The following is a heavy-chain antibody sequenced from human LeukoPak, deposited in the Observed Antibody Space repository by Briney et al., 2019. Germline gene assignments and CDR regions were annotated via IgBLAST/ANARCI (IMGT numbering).Heavy chain of an antibody. CDR3: ARDPVTRYYYGSGTLGYFDY. CDR1: GFTFSNFA. J-gene: IGHJ4*02. CDR2: ISDSGGST. V-gene: IGHV3-23*01. Sequence: GGSLRLSCAASGFTFSNFAMSWVRQAPGKGLEWVSSISDSGGSTYYADSVKGRFTISRDNSKNTLYLQMNSLRAEDTAVYYCARDPVTRYYYGSGTLGYFDYWGQGTLVTVSS. D-gene: IGHD3-10*01.